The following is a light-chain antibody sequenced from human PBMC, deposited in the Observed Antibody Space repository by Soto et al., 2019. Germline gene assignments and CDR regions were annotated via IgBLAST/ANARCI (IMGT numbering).Light chain of an antibody. CDR3: QQYTAWPLT. J-gene: IGKJ4*01. Sequence: IVMTQSPATLSVSPGEKATLSCRASQTVYNNLAWYQQKPGQAPRLLVYFASTRATGIPARFSGSGFGTDFSLTISSLQSEDFALYYCQQYTAWPLTFGGGTKVETK. CDR2: FAS. CDR1: QTVYNN. V-gene: IGKV3-15*01.